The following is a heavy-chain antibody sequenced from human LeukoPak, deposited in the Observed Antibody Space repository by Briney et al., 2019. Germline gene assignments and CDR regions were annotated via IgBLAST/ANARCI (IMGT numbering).Heavy chain of an antibody. CDR2: IIPIFGTA. V-gene: IGHV1-69*13. J-gene: IGHJ5*02. CDR3: IIAAAGTSDWFDP. Sequence: SVKVSCKASGGTFSSYAISWVRQAPGQGLGWMGGIIPIFGTANYAQKFQGRVTITADESTSTAYMELSSLRSEDTAVYYCIIAAAGTSDWFDPWGQGTLVTVSS. CDR1: GGTFSSYA. D-gene: IGHD6-13*01.